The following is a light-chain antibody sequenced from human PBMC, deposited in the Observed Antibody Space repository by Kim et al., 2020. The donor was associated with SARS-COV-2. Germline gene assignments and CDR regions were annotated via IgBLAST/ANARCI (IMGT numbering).Light chain of an antibody. Sequence: SYELTQPPSMSVSPGETASITCSGDELGDKYASWYQQKPGQSPVMVIYQDNKRPSGIPERFSGSNSGNTASLTISGTQAVDEAVYYCQAWDNNIVIFGGGTQLTVL. V-gene: IGLV3-1*01. CDR2: QDN. J-gene: IGLJ2*01. CDR3: QAWDNNIVI. CDR1: ELGDKY.